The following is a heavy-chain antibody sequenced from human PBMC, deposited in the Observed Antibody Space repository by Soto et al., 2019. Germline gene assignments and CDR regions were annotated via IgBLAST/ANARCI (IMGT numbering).Heavy chain of an antibody. D-gene: IGHD1-20*01. CDR1: GYSFTSYW. J-gene: IGHJ4*02. CDR2: IYPGDSDT. Sequence: PGESLKSSCKGSGYSFTSYWIGCVRQTPGKGLEWMGIIYPGDSDTRYSPSFQGQVTISADKSISSAYLQWSSLKASDTAMYYCARRLYNWNPFDYWGQGTLVTVSS. CDR3: ARRLYNWNPFDY. V-gene: IGHV5-51*01.